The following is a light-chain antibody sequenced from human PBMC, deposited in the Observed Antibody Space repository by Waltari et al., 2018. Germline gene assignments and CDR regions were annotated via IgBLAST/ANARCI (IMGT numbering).Light chain of an antibody. Sequence: EIVLTQSPGTLSLSPGERATLSCRASQSVSSYLAWYQQKPGQTPRLLIYDASTRATGIPDRFSGSGSGTDFTLTIGRLEPEDCAVYYCQQYGSSVYTFGQGTQLEI. V-gene: IGKV3-20*01. CDR1: QSVSSY. J-gene: IGKJ2*01. CDR2: DAS. CDR3: QQYGSSVYT.